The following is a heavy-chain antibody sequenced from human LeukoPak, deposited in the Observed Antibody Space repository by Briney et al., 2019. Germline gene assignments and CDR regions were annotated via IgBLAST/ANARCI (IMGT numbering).Heavy chain of an antibody. CDR1: GGSISSSSYY. V-gene: IGHV4-39*07. D-gene: IGHD2-8*01. CDR3: ARDRGIVLNYYYYGMDV. CDR2: IYYTGST. Sequence: SETLSLTCTVSGGSISSSSYYWGWIRQPPGKGLEWIATIYYTGSTNYNPSLKSRVTISVDTSKNQFSLKLSSVTAADTAVYYCARDRGIVLNYYYYGMDVWGQGTTVTVSS. J-gene: IGHJ6*02.